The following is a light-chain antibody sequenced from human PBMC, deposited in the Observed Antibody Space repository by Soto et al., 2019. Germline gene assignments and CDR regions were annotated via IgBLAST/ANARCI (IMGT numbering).Light chain of an antibody. V-gene: IGLV2-14*01. J-gene: IGLJ1*01. CDR3: SSYTRSSVYV. CDR2: DVS. CDR1: SSDVGGYNY. Sequence: QSALTQPPSASGSPGQSITISCTGTSSDVGGYNYVSWYQQHPGKAPKLMIYDVSNRPSGVSNRFSGSKSGNTASLTISGLQAEDEADYYCSSYTRSSVYVFGTGTKLTVL.